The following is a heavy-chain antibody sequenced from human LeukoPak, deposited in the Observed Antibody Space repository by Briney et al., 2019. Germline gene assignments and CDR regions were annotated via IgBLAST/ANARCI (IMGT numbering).Heavy chain of an antibody. CDR2: IKSKTAGGTA. CDR1: GFTFSNAW. Sequence: GGSLRLSCAASGFTFSNAWMTWVRQAPGKGLEWVGRIKSKTAGGTADYAAPVKGRFTVSRDDSKNTMYLQMNRLEIEDTAVYYCTTGPLDYSDYGSLPFDFWGQGTLVTVSS. D-gene: IGHD4-11*01. CDR3: TTGPLDYSDYGSLPFDF. J-gene: IGHJ4*02. V-gene: IGHV3-15*01.